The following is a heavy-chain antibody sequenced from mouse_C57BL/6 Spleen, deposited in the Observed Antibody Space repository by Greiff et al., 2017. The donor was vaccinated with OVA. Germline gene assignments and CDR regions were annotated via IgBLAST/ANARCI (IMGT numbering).Heavy chain of an antibody. Sequence: GGGLVQPKGSLKLSCAASGFSFNTYAMNWVRQAPGKGLEWVARIRSKSNNYATYYADSVKDRFTISRDDSESMLYLQMNNLKTEDTAMYYCVRGGPDGFAYWGQGTLVTVSA. V-gene: IGHV10-1*01. J-gene: IGHJ3*01. CDR3: VRGGPDGFAY. CDR2: IRSKSNNYAT. CDR1: GFSFNTYA. D-gene: IGHD2-3*01.